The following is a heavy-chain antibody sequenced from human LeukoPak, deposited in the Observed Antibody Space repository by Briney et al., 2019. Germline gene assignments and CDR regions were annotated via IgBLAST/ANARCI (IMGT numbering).Heavy chain of an antibody. CDR2: VSYDGSNK. J-gene: IGHJ4*02. CDR3: ARDRQEQQLVVDY. Sequence: PGRSLRLSCAASGFTFSSYAMHWVRQAPGKGLEWVAVVSYDGSNKYYADSVKGRFTISRDNSKNTLYLQMNSLRAEDTAVYCCARDRQEQQLVVDYWGQGTLVTVSS. V-gene: IGHV3-30-3*01. CDR1: GFTFSSYA. D-gene: IGHD6-13*01.